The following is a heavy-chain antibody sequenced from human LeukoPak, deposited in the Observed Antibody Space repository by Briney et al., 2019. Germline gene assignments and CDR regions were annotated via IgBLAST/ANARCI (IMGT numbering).Heavy chain of an antibody. CDR2: IYYSGST. CDR3: ARGQIGVVAANFGYFDY. V-gene: IGHV4-59*01. J-gene: IGHJ4*02. CDR1: GGSISSYY. D-gene: IGHD2-15*01. Sequence: SETLSLTCTVSGGSISSYYWSWIRQPPGKGLEWIGYIYYSGSTNYNPSLKSRVTISVDTSKNQFSLKLSSVTAADTAVYYCARGQIGVVAANFGYFDYWGQGTLVTVSS.